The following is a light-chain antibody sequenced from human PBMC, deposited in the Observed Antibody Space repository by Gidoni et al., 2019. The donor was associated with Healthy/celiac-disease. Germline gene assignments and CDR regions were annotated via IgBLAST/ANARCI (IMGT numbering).Light chain of an antibody. CDR3: QAWDSSTYV. V-gene: IGLV3-1*01. CDR1: KLGDKY. J-gene: IGLJ1*01. CDR2: QDS. Sequence: SYELTPPPSGSVSPGQTASITCSGDKLGDKYACWYQQKPGQSPVLVIYQDSKRPSGIPERFSGSNSGNTATLTISGTQAMDEADYYCQAWDSSTYVFGTGTKVTVL.